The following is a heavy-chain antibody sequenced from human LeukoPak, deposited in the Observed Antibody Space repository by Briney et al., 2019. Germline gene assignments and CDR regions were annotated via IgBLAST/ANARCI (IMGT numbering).Heavy chain of an antibody. Sequence: GGSLRLSCAASGFTFSSYAMSWVRQAPGKGLEWVSAISGSGGSTYYADSVKGRFTISRDNAKNSLYLQMSSLRAEDTALYYCAKGLRGYSYGQNFDYWGQGTLVTLSS. D-gene: IGHD5-18*01. CDR3: AKGLRGYSYGQNFDY. CDR1: GFTFSSYA. V-gene: IGHV3-23*01. J-gene: IGHJ4*02. CDR2: ISGSGGST.